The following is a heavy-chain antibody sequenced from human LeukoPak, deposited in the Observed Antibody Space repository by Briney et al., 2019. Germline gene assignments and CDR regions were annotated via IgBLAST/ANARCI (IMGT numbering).Heavy chain of an antibody. CDR3: AIRLGGDWFDP. CDR1: GGSISSYY. D-gene: IGHD3-16*01. CDR2: ISYSGSS. J-gene: IGHJ5*02. V-gene: IGHV4-59*01. Sequence: PSETLSLTCTVSGGSISSYYWSWIRQPPGKGLEWVGYISYSGSSKYNPSLTSRVTISVGTSKNQFSLGLSSVTAADTAVYYCAIRLGGDWFDPWGQGTLVTVSS.